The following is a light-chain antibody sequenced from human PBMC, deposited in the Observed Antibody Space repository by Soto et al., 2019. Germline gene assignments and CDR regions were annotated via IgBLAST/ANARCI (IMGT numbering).Light chain of an antibody. CDR1: QSLLDSDDGNTY. CDR3: MQRIEFQLC. J-gene: IGKJ4*01. CDR2: TVS. V-gene: IGKV2-40*01. Sequence: DIVMTQTPLSLTVTPGEPASISCRSSQSLLDSDDGNTYLDWYLQKPGQSPQLLIYTVSYRASGVKDRFSGSGWRTDFTVKISKVEAEDVGVYYCMQRIEFQLCFGGGTKVDI.